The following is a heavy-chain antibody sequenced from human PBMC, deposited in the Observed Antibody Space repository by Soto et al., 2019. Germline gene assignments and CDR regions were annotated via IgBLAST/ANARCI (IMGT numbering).Heavy chain of an antibody. CDR2: INHSGST. D-gene: IGHD3-22*01. Sequence: QVQLQQWGAGLLKPSETLSLTCAVYGGSFSGYYWSWIRQPPGKGLEWIGEINHSGSTNYNPSLKSRVTISVDKFKDQFSLKRGSGTAAGAGGYYWAGGGSGWSHDNRFHPWGQGTLVTVSS. V-gene: IGHV4-34*06. J-gene: IGHJ5*02. CDR1: GGSFSGYY. CDR3: AGGGSGWSHDNRFHP.